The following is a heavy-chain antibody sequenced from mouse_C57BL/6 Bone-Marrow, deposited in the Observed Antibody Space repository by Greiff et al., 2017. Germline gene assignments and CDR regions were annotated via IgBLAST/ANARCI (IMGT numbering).Heavy chain of an antibody. D-gene: IGHD1-1*01. CDR1: GYTFTSYG. Sequence: VKLMESGAELARPGASVKLSCKASGYTFTSYGISWVKQRTGQGLEWIGEIYPRSGNTYYNEKFKGKATLTADKSSSTAYMELRSLTSEDSAVYFCARDVYYYGSSYRYFDYWGQGTTLTVSS. CDR3: ARDVYYYGSSYRYFDY. J-gene: IGHJ2*01. V-gene: IGHV1-81*01. CDR2: IYPRSGNT.